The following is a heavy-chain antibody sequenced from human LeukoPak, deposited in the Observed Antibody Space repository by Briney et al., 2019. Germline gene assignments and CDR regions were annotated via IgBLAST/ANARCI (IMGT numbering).Heavy chain of an antibody. D-gene: IGHD3-10*01. CDR3: ARGWFGPDS. J-gene: IGHJ5*01. CDR1: GFTFSSYA. Sequence: GGSLRLSCAASGFTFSSYAMSWVRQAPGKGLVWVSGISNDGTSTTYADSVKGRFTISRDNAKNTLYLQMHSLRAEDTAVYSCARGWFGPDSCGQGTLVTVSS. V-gene: IGHV3-74*01. CDR2: ISNDGTST.